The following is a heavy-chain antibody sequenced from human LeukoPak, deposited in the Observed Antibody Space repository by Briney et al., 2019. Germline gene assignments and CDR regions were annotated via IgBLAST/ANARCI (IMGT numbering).Heavy chain of an antibody. D-gene: IGHD1-26*01. CDR3: ASSWWELPSDDY. CDR1: GFTFSNAW. CDR2: IKSKTDGGTT. J-gene: IGHJ4*02. V-gene: IGHV3-15*07. Sequence: GGSLRLSCAASGFTFSNAWMNWVRQAPGKGLEWVGRIKSKTDGGTTDCAAPVKGRFTISRDDSKNTLYLQMNSLRAEDTAVYYCASSWWELPSDDYWGQGTLVTVSS.